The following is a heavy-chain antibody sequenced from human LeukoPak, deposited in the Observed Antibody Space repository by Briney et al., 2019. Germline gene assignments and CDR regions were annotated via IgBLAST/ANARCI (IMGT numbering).Heavy chain of an antibody. D-gene: IGHD3-3*01. V-gene: IGHV4-34*01. J-gene: IGHJ6*03. CDR3: ARVSLAYYDFWSGHMDV. CDR2: INHSGST. Sequence: PSETLSLTCAVYGGSFSGYYWSWIRQPPGKGLEWIGEINHSGSTNYNPSLKSRVTISVDTSKNQFSLKLSSVTAADTAVYYCARVSLAYYDFWSGHMDVWGKGTTVTVSS. CDR1: GGSFSGYY.